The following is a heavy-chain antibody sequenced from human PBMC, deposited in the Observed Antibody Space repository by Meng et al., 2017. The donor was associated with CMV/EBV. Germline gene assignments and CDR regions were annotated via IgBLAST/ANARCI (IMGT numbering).Heavy chain of an antibody. J-gene: IGHJ3*02. CDR2: IYYSGST. V-gene: IGHV4-59*01. CDR1: GGSISSYY. CDR3: ARLFTDAFDI. Sequence: SETLSLTCTVSGGSISSYYWSWIRQPPGKGLEWIGYIYYSGSTNYNPSLKSRVTISVDTSKNQFSLKLSSVTAADTAVYYCARLFTDAFDIWGQGTMVTVSS. D-gene: IGHD3-10*01.